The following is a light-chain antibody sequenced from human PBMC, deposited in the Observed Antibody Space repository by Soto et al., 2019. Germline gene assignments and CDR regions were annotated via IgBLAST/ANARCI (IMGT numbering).Light chain of an antibody. CDR1: QSVTNSY. CDR2: GAS. Sequence: EIVLTQSPGTLSLSPGERATLSCRASQSVTNSYLAWYRQKPGQAPRLLIYGASSRATGIPDRFSGSGSGTDFTLKISRVEAEDVGVYYCMQVRQTPITFGQGTRLEIK. V-gene: IGKV3-20*01. J-gene: IGKJ5*01. CDR3: MQVRQTPIT.